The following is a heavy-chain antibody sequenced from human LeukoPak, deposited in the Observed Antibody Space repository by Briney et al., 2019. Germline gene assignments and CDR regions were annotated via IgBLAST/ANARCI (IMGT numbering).Heavy chain of an antibody. D-gene: IGHD6-19*01. CDR3: ARHVRYSSGPYYFDF. CDR2: TSYSGTT. V-gene: IGHV4-39*01. Sequence: PSETLSLTCTVSGGSISTDSYYWTWVRQPPGKGLEWIESTSYSGTTYYNPSLKSRVTMSVDTSKGQFSLQLSSVTAADTAVYYCARHVRYSSGPYYFDFWGQGILVTVPS. J-gene: IGHJ4*02. CDR1: GGSISTDSYY.